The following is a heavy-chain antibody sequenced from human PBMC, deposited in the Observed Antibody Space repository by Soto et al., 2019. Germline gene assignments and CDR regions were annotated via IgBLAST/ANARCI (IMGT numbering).Heavy chain of an antibody. Sequence: QVQLQESGPGLVKPSGTLSLTCAVSSGSISSSNWWSWVRQPPGKGLEWLGEIYHSGSTNYNPSLKSRVTISVDKSKNQFSLKLSSVTAADTAVYYCARALWFGEPYYYYYMDVWGKGTTVTVSS. V-gene: IGHV4-4*02. CDR3: ARALWFGEPYYYYYMDV. CDR2: IYHSGST. CDR1: SGSISSSNW. J-gene: IGHJ6*03. D-gene: IGHD3-10*01.